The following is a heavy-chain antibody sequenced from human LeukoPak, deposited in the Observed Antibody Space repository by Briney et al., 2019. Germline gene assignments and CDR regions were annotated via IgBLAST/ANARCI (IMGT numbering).Heavy chain of an antibody. Sequence: GGSLRLSCAASGFTFTYSTMNWVRQAPGKGLEWVSYISNSGSTIYYADSVRGRFTISRDNAKSLLFLQMNSLRAEDTAVYYCARENGLGGYYFDYWGQGILVTVSA. D-gene: IGHD3-16*01. CDR3: ARENGLGGYYFDY. J-gene: IGHJ4*02. CDR1: GFTFTYST. V-gene: IGHV3-48*01. CDR2: ISNSGSTI.